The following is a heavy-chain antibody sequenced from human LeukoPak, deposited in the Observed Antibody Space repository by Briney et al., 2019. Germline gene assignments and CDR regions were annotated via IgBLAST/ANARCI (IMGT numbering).Heavy chain of an antibody. CDR1: GGSVSSGDYY. D-gene: IGHD3-22*01. CDR3: ARDPSGYFNY. V-gene: IGHV4-61*08. J-gene: IGHJ4*02. Sequence: PSETLSLTCTVSGGSVSSGDYYWSWIRQPPGKGLDWIGYIYYSGSTNYNPSPKSRVTISVDTSKNQFSLRLSSVTAADTAVYYCARDPSGYFNYWGQGTLATVSS. CDR2: IYYSGST.